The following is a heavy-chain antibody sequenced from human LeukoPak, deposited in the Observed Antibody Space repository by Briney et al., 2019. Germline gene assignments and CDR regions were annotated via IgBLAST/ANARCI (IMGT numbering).Heavy chain of an antibody. J-gene: IGHJ4*02. CDR1: GYTFTSYG. CDR3: ARDYRFAYYYDSSGYVRNYYFDY. D-gene: IGHD3-22*01. Sequence: ASVKVSCKASGYTFTSYGISWVRQAPGQGLEWMGWISAYNGNTNYAQKLQGRVTMTTDTSTSTAYMELRSLRSDDTAVYYCARDYRFAYYYDSSGYVRNYYFDYWGQGTLVTVSS. V-gene: IGHV1-18*01. CDR2: ISAYNGNT.